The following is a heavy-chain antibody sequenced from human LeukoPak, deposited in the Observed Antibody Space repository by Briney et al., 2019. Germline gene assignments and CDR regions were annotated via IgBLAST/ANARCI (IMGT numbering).Heavy chain of an antibody. Sequence: ASVKVSCKASGYTFSSYAMNCVRQAPGQGLEWMGWINTKTGNPTYAQGFTGRFVFSLDTSVSTAYLQISSLKAEDTAVYYCARGYSYGSPSEAYYFDYWGQGTLVTVSS. CDR2: INTKTGNP. CDR3: ARGYSYGSPSEAYYFDY. J-gene: IGHJ4*02. CDR1: GYTFSSYA. V-gene: IGHV7-4-1*02. D-gene: IGHD5-18*01.